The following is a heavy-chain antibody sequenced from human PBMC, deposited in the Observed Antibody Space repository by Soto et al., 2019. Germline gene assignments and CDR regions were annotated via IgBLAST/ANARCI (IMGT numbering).Heavy chain of an antibody. Sequence: ASVKVSCKASGYTFISYGISWVRQAPGQGLEWMGWISAYNGNTNYAQKFQGRVTMSTDTSTSTAYMELRSLRSDDTAVYYCASNPPHCSSTSCYTINWFDPWGQGTLVTVSS. J-gene: IGHJ5*02. CDR1: GYTFISYG. CDR2: ISAYNGNT. CDR3: ASNPPHCSSTSCYTINWFDP. V-gene: IGHV1-18*01. D-gene: IGHD2-2*02.